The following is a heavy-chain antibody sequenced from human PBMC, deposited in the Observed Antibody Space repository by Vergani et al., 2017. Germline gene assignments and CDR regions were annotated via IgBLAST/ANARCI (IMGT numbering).Heavy chain of an antibody. Sequence: QVQLVQSGAEVGKPGASVKISCKASGYTFTAYYIHWVRQAPEQGLEWVGVISPDGFSTFYAQKFQGRVTITRDTSTSTVYVEVTSLRSDDTAVYYCAKSPDSSENNWFDPWGQGTLVTVSS. CDR3: AKSPDSSENNWFDP. J-gene: IGHJ5*02. D-gene: IGHD6-6*01. V-gene: IGHV1-46*01. CDR2: ISPDGFST. CDR1: GYTFTAYY.